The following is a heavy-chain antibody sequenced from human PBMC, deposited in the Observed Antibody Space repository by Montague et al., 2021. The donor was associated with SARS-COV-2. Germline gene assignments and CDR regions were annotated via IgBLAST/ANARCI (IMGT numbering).Heavy chain of an antibody. CDR2: IFHSGIT. CDR1: GGSISSYY. D-gene: IGHD6-19*01. J-gene: IGHJ4*02. CDR3: ARHTRGWQPFDF. V-gene: IGHV4-59*13. Sequence: SETLSLTCSVSGGSISSYYWSWIRQSPGKGLEWIGYIFHSGITDYNPSLKSRVAISMDTSKSQFSLKLTSVTAADTAVYYCARHTRGWQPFDFWGQGTLVTVSS.